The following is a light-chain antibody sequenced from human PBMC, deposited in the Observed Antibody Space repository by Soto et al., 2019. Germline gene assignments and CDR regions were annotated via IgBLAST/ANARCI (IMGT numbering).Light chain of an antibody. Sequence: DIQMTQSPSTLSASVGDRVTITCRASQSISSWLAWYQQKPGKAPKLLIYDASSLESGVPSRFSGNGSGTEFTLTISSLQPDDFATHYCQQYNSYSGWAFGQGTKVEIK. CDR3: QQYNSYSGWA. CDR1: QSISSW. V-gene: IGKV1-5*01. J-gene: IGKJ1*01. CDR2: DAS.